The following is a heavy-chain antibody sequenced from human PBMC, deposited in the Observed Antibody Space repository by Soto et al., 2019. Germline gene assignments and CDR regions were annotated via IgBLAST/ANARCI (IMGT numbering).Heavy chain of an antibody. CDR2: IYYSGST. J-gene: IGHJ6*02. Sequence: SETLSLTCTVSGGSISSSSYYWGWIRQPPGKGLEWIGSIYYSGSTYYNPSLKSRVTISVDTSKNQFSLKLSSVTAADTAVYYCARHGGSSYGMDVWGQGTKVTVSS. CDR1: GGSISSSSYY. V-gene: IGHV4-39*01. D-gene: IGHD2-15*01. CDR3: ARHGGSSYGMDV.